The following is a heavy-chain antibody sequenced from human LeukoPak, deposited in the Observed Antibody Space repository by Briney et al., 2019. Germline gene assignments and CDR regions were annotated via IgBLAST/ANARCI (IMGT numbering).Heavy chain of an antibody. J-gene: IGHJ5*02. CDR1: GASISRGSW. D-gene: IGHD2-21*01. CDR3: ARVSGLGWFDP. Sequence: PSETLSLTCDVSGASISRGSWWSWVRQPPGKGLEWIGEFSHSGITNYNPSLKSRVTISVDTSKNQFSLKLSSVTAADTAVYYCARVSGLGWFDPWGQGTLVTVSS. CDR2: FSHSGIT. V-gene: IGHV4-4*02.